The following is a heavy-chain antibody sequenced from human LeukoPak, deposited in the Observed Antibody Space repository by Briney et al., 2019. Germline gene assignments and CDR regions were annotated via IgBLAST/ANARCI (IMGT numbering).Heavy chain of an antibody. V-gene: IGHV3-33*01. Sequence: PGRSLRLSCAASGFTFSSYGMHWVRQAPGKGLEWVAVIWYDGSNKYYADSVKGRFTISRDNSKNTLYLQMNSLRVEDTAVYYYARESGSHYGFDHWGQGTLVTVSS. CDR1: GFTFSSYG. J-gene: IGHJ4*02. CDR2: IWYDGSNK. D-gene: IGHD1-26*01. CDR3: ARESGSHYGFDH.